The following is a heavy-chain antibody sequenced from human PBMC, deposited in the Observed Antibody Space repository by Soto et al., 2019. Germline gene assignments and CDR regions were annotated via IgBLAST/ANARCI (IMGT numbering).Heavy chain of an antibody. Sequence: EVQLVESGGGLVQPGGSLRLSCAASGVTVSNNYMSWVRQAPGKGLEWVSVIYSGGRTYYADSVKVRFIISRDSSKNTLYLQMTTLRADVTAVYYCARYPYDDYRGQGTLVTVSS. V-gene: IGHV3-66*01. CDR3: ARYPYDDY. D-gene: IGHD3-3*01. J-gene: IGHJ4*02. CDR1: GVTVSNNY. CDR2: IYSGGRT.